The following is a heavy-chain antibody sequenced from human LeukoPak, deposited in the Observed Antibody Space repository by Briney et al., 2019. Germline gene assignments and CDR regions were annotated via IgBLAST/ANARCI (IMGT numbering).Heavy chain of an antibody. Sequence: PGGSLRLSCAASGFSVSSNDMSWVRQAPGKGLEWVSVLYIDGGTYYADSVKGRFTISRDSSKNTLSLQMDSLRTEDSAPYYCARVHYYYMDIWGKGTTVTVSS. D-gene: IGHD1-1*01. CDR2: LYIDGGT. CDR1: GFSVSSND. J-gene: IGHJ6*03. CDR3: ARVHYYYMDI. V-gene: IGHV3-53*01.